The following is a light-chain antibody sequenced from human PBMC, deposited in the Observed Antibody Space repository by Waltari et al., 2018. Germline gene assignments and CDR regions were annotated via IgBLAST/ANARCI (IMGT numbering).Light chain of an antibody. CDR3: SSYTSSSTLRV. CDR2: EVS. Sequence: QSALTQPASVSGSPGQSIPISCTGTSSDVGGYNYVPWYQQHPGKAPKLMIYEVSNRPSGVSNRFSGSKSGNTASLTISGLQAEDEADYYCSSYTSSSTLRVFGGGTKLTVL. J-gene: IGLJ2*01. V-gene: IGLV2-14*01. CDR1: SSDVGGYNY.